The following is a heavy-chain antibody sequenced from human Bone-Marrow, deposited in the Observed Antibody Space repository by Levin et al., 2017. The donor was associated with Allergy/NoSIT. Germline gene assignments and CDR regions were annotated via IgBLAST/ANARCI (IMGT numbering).Heavy chain of an antibody. V-gene: IGHV3-9*01. CDR2: ISWNSGST. D-gene: IGHD3-22*01. CDR1: GFTLDDYA. J-gene: IGHJ4*02. Sequence: SLKISCAASGFTLDDYAMHWVRHAPGKGLEWVSGISWNSGSTCYADSVKGRFTISRDNAKNSLYLQMNSLRPEDTALYYCAKGLRYDTRESGGDCWGQGTLMTV. CDR3: AKGLRYDTRESGGDC.